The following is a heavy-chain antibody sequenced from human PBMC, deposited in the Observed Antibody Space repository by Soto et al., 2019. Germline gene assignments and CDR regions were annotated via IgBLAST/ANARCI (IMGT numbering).Heavy chain of an antibody. V-gene: IGHV4-30-2*01. D-gene: IGHD3-22*01. CDR3: ARRPPRNYYDSSGYRLGWFDP. CDR2: IYHSGST. CDR1: GGSISSGGYS. J-gene: IGHJ5*02. Sequence: PSETLSLTCAVSGGSISSGGYSWSWIRQPPGKGLEWIGYIYHSGSTYYNPSLKSRVTISVDRSKNQFSLKLSSVTAADTAVYYCARRPPRNYYDSSGYRLGWFDPWGQGTLVTVSS.